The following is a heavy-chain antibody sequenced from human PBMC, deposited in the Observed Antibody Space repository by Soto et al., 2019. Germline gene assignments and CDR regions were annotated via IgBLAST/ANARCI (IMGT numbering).Heavy chain of an antibody. V-gene: IGHV1-2*04. J-gene: IGHJ4*02. CDR1: GYTFTGYY. D-gene: IGHD5-18*01. Sequence: QVQLVQSGAEVKKPGASVKVSCKASGYTFTGYYMHWVRQAPGQGLEWMGWINPNSGGTNYAQKFQGWVTMTRDTSISTAYMELSRLRSDDTAGYYCARGGSTWIQLWRIDYWGQGTLVTVSS. CDR2: INPNSGGT. CDR3: ARGGSTWIQLWRIDY.